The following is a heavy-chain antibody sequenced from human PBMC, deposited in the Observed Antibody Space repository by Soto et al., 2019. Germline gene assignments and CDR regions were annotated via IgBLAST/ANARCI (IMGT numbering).Heavy chain of an antibody. CDR1: GYSFTSYW. CDR2: IYPGDSDT. Sequence: GESLNISCKGSGYSFTSYWIGLVRQMPGKGLEWMGIIYPGDSDTRYSPSFQGQVTISADKSISTAYLQWSSLKASDTAMYYCARLETTVTYNWFDPWGQGTLVTVAS. J-gene: IGHJ5*02. D-gene: IGHD4-17*01. V-gene: IGHV5-51*01. CDR3: ARLETTVTYNWFDP.